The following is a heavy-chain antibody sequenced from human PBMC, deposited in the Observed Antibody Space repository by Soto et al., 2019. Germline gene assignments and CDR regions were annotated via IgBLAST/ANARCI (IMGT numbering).Heavy chain of an antibody. Sequence: SQTLSLTCAISGDSVSSNSAAWNWIRQSPSRGLEWLGRTYYRSKWYNDYAVSVKSRITINPDTSKNQFSLQLNSVTPEDTAVYYCARAGPAVVVAASDAFDIWGPGTMVTVSS. J-gene: IGHJ3*02. D-gene: IGHD2-15*01. CDR2: TYYRSKWYN. CDR3: ARAGPAVVVAASDAFDI. CDR1: GDSVSSNSAA. V-gene: IGHV6-1*01.